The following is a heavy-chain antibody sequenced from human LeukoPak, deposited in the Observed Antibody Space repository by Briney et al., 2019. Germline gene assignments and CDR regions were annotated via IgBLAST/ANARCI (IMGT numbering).Heavy chain of an antibody. J-gene: IGHJ6*02. CDR2: INHSGST. D-gene: IGHD5-18*01. CDR1: GGSFSGYY. Sequence: SETLSLTCAVYGGSFSGYYWSWIRQPPGKGLEWIGEINHSGSTNYNPSLKSRVTISVDTSKNQFSLKLSSVTAADTAVYYCARVGSAMVTDYYGMGVWGQGTTVTVSS. V-gene: IGHV4-34*01. CDR3: ARVGSAMVTDYYGMGV.